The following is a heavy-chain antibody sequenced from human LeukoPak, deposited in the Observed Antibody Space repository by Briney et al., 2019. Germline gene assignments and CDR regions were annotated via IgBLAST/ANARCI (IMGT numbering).Heavy chain of an antibody. CDR1: GGTFSSYA. CDR3: ARVAPNYYDSSGFYLGYYNYYMDV. V-gene: IGHV1-69*13. Sequence: SVKVSCKASGGTFSSYAISWVRQAPGQGLEWMGGIIPIFGTANYAQKFQGRVTITADESTSTAYMELSSLRSEDTAVYYCARVAPNYYDSSGFYLGYYNYYMDVWGKGTTVTVSS. CDR2: IIPIFGTA. J-gene: IGHJ6*03. D-gene: IGHD3-22*01.